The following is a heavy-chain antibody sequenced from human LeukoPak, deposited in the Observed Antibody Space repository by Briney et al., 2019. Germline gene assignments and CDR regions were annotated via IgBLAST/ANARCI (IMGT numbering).Heavy chain of an antibody. CDR3: ATSGLSRFGF. CDR2: ISGSGGST. Sequence: GGSLRLSCAASGFTFSDYYMSWICQAPGKGLEWVSAISGSGGSTYYANSVKGRFTISRDNSKNTLYLQMNSLRAEDTAVYYCATSGLSRFGFWGQGTLVTVSS. CDR1: GFTFSDYY. J-gene: IGHJ4*02. V-gene: IGHV3-23*01. D-gene: IGHD2/OR15-2a*01.